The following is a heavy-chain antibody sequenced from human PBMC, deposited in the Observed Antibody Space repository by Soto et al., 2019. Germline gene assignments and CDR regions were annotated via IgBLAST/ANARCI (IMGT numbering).Heavy chain of an antibody. CDR3: ARDIHGDYPDY. Sequence: VQLLQSGAEVKKPGASVKVSCKASGYTFTNYGFSWVRRAPGQRLEWMGWISGYNENPNYAQKFQGRVTLTTDTSTSTAYMELRSLRSDDTALYYCARDIHGDYPDYWGQGTLVTVSS. D-gene: IGHD4-17*01. J-gene: IGHJ4*02. V-gene: IGHV1-18*01. CDR2: ISGYNENP. CDR1: GYTFTNYG.